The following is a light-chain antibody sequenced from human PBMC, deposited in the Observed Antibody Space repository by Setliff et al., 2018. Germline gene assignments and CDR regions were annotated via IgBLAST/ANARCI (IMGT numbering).Light chain of an antibody. CDR3: QQYGISPRGT. CDR1: QSVSSSY. J-gene: IGKJ3*01. V-gene: IGKV3-20*01. CDR2: GAS. Sequence: EIVLTQSPGSLSLSPGERATLSCRASQSVSSSYLAWYQQKPGQAPRLLIYGASSRATGIPDRFSGSGSGTDFTLTISRLEPEDFAVDYCQQYGISPRGTVGPVTKLDSK.